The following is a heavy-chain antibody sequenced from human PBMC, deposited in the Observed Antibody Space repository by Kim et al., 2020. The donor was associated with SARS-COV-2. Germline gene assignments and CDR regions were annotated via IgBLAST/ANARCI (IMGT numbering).Heavy chain of an antibody. CDR2: INAGNGNT. CDR1: GYTFTSYA. CDR3: ARVWIAVAGTGAFDI. J-gene: IGHJ3*02. D-gene: IGHD6-19*01. Sequence: ASVKVSCKASGYTFTSYAMHWVRQAPGQRLEWMGWINAGNGNTKYSQKFQGRVTITRDTSASTAYMELSSLRSEDTAVYYCARVWIAVAGTGAFDIWGQGTMVTVSS. V-gene: IGHV1-3*01.